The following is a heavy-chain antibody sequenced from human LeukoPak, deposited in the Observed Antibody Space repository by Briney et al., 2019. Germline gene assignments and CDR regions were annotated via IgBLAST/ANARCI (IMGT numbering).Heavy chain of an antibody. CDR1: GGSISSGGYY. V-gene: IGHV4-31*03. D-gene: IGHD3-16*02. J-gene: IGHJ4*02. CDR3: ARGGFFWGSYRTFDY. CDR2: IYYSGST. Sequence: SQTLSLTCTVSGGSISSGGYYWSWNRQHPGKGLEWIGYIYYSGSTYYNPSLKSRVTISVDTSKNQFSLKLSSVTAADTAVYYCARGGFFWGSYRTFDYWGQGTLVTVSS.